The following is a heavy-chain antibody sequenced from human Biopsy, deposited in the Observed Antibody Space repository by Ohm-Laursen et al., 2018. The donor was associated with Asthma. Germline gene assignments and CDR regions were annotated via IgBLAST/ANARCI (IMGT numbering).Heavy chain of an antibody. J-gene: IGHJ4*02. Sequence: SSVKVSCKSLGGTFNTYVIGWVRQAPGKGLEWMGGINSVFGTTTYPQKFQDRVTITADDSTSTVYMELSSLRSEDTAVSYCVRKAGSCISRTCYSLDFWGQGTLVTVSS. CDR2: INSVFGTT. V-gene: IGHV1-69*01. CDR1: GGTFNTYV. CDR3: VRKAGSCISRTCYSLDF. D-gene: IGHD2-2*01.